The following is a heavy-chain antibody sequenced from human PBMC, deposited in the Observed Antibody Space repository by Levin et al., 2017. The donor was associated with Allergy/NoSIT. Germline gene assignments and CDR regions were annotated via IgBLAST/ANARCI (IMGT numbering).Heavy chain of an antibody. CDR1: GFNFNLYG. Sequence: GESLKISCKTSGFNFNLYGIIWVRQAPGQGLEWMGWISGHNGKTDYAQKFQGRVSMTTDTSTSTAYMELRNLRSDDTAMFYCARVFYFDSSGYYDPWGQGTLVTVSS. V-gene: IGHV1-18*01. CDR2: ISGHNGKT. D-gene: IGHD3-22*01. CDR3: ARVFYFDSSGYYDP. J-gene: IGHJ5*02.